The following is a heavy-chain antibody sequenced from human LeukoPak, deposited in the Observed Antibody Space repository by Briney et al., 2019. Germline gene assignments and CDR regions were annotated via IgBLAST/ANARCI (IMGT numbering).Heavy chain of an antibody. CDR3: ARDGTNSGSYST. J-gene: IGHJ5*02. D-gene: IGHD1-26*01. CDR1: GFTFDDYA. Sequence: QTGGSLRLSCAASGFTFDDYAMHWVRQAPGKGLEWVSGISWNSGSIGYADSVKGRFTISRDNAKNSLYLQMNSLRAEDTAVYYCARDGTNSGSYSTWGQGTLVTVSS. V-gene: IGHV3-9*01. CDR2: ISWNSGSI.